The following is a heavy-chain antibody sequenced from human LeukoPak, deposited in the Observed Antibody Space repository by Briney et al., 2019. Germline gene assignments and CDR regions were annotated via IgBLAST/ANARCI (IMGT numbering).Heavy chain of an antibody. CDR1: GYFITTGHY. CDR2: IYEGETT. J-gene: IGHJ4*02. Sequence: SETLSLTCTVSGYFITTGHYWGWARQPPGKGLEWIGSIYEGETTYYNPSLKTRLTISLDRSKNQFSLKLSSVTAADTAVYYCASNWSDFDYWGPGILVTVSS. CDR3: ASNWSDFDY. D-gene: IGHD1-1*01. V-gene: IGHV4-38-2*02.